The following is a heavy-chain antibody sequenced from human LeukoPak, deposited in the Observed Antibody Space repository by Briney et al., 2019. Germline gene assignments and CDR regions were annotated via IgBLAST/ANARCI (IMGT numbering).Heavy chain of an antibody. D-gene: IGHD5-24*01. Sequence: ASVKVSCKASGYTFTDYYIHWVRQAPGQGLEWMGRINPDSCGTHIPQKFQGRVTMTRDTSITTAYMELSRLRSDDTAVYYCARGSEMATTCIDYWGQGTLVTVSS. CDR1: GYTFTDYY. CDR3: ARGSEMATTCIDY. V-gene: IGHV1-2*06. J-gene: IGHJ4*02. CDR2: INPDSCGT.